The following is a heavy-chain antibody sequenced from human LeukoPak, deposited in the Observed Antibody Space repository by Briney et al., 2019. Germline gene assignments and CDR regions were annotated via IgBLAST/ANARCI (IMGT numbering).Heavy chain of an antibody. CDR3: ARVLVGTTGVFDY. Sequence: SETLSLTCTVSGGSISSSSYYWGWIRQPPGKGLEWIGSIYYSGSTYYNPSLKSRVTISVDTSKNQFSLKLSCVTDGDTAVYYCARVLVGTTGVFDYWGQGTLVTVSS. J-gene: IGHJ4*02. CDR2: IYYSGST. D-gene: IGHD1-26*01. V-gene: IGHV4-39*07. CDR1: GGSISSSSYY.